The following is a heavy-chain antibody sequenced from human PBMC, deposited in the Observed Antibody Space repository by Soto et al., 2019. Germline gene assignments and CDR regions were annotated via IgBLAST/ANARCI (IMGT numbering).Heavy chain of an antibody. D-gene: IGHD3-22*01. CDR1: GFSFNMYG. J-gene: IGHJ4*02. CDR3: ATYYYDSSGYSPFDY. CDR2: IKQDGSEK. V-gene: IGHV3-7*01. Sequence: GGSLRLSCSASGFSFNMYGVHWVRQTPGKGLEWVANIKQDGSEKNYVNSVKGRFTISRDNAKNSLYLQMNSLRAEDTAVYYCATYYYDSSGYSPFDYWGQGTLVTVSS.